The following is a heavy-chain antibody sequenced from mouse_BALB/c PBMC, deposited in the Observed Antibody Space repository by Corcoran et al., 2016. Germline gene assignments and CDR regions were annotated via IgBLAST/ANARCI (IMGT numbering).Heavy chain of an antibody. D-gene: IGHD2-3*01. CDR3: ARWLLVPFYAMDY. J-gene: IGHJ4*01. CDR1: GSTFTSYV. V-gene: IGHV1S136*01. CDR2: INPYNDGT. Sequence: EVQLRQSGPELVKPGASVKMSCKASGSTFTSYVMHWVKQKPGQGLEWIGYINPYNDGTKYNEKFKGKATLTSDKSSSTAYMELSSLTSEDSAVYYCARWLLVPFYAMDYWGQGTSVTVPS.